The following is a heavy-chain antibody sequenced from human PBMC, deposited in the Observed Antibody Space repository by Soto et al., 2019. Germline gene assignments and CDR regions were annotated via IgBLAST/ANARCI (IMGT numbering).Heavy chain of an antibody. Sequence: SETLSLTCTVSGGSISSGEYYWTWIRQPPGKGLEWIGYISYSGSTHYSPSLKSRVSITVDTSKNQFSLNLASVSAEDTAVYYCASRYGFGQADYYYYGMDVWGQGTTVTVSS. CDR2: ISYSGST. J-gene: IGHJ6*02. D-gene: IGHD3-3*01. CDR1: GGSISSGEYY. V-gene: IGHV4-30-4*01. CDR3: ASRYGFGQADYYYYGMDV.